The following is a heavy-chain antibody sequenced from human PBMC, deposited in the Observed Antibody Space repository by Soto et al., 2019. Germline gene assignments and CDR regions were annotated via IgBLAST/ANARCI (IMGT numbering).Heavy chain of an antibody. J-gene: IGHJ4*02. D-gene: IGHD6-19*01. CDR1: GDTFTGYA. CDR3: ARAVAVPADFDY. CDR2: IKAGNGNT. Sequence: QVQLVQSGAEEKKPGASVKVSCKASGDTFTGYAFHWVRQAPGQRRAWMGWIKAGNGNTKYSQKIQGRVTITRDTSASTAYMELSSLRSADTAVYYCARAVAVPADFDYWGKGTLVTVSS. V-gene: IGHV1-3*05.